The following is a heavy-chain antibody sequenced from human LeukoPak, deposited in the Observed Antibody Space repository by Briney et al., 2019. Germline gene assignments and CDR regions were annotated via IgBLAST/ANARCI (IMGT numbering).Heavy chain of an antibody. J-gene: IGHJ4*02. V-gene: IGHV3-48*04. CDR1: GFTFSSYS. CDR3: ARAVSADTAMVYFDY. D-gene: IGHD5-18*01. Sequence: GGSLRLSCAASGFTFSSYSMTWVRQAPGKGLEWVSYISSRSSSIYYADSVKGRFTVSRDNAKDSLYLQMNSLRAEDTAVYYCARAVSADTAMVYFDYWGQGTLVTVSS. CDR2: ISSRSSSI.